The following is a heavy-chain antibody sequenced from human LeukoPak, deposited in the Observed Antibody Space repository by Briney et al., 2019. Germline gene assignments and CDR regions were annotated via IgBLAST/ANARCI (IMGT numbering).Heavy chain of an antibody. Sequence: GGSLRLSCKGSGYIFANYWIGWVRQMPGKGLEWMGIVYPGDSATRYSPSFQGQVTISADRSITTAYLQWSSLKASDTAMYHCVRFAYGSDFFPGHYWGQGTRVTVSS. D-gene: IGHD3/OR15-3a*01. CDR3: VRFAYGSDFFPGHY. CDR2: VYPGDSAT. CDR1: GYIFANYW. V-gene: IGHV5-51*01. J-gene: IGHJ4*02.